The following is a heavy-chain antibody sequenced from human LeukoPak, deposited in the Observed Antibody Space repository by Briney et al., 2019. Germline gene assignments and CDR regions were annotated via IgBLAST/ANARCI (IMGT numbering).Heavy chain of an antibody. CDR3: ARDIGGGYYFDY. V-gene: IGHV1-18*04. CDR1: RYTFTNYY. CDR2: ISGYNGNT. D-gene: IGHD3-22*01. Sequence: GASVKVSCKSPRYTFTNYYLNWARQAPGQGLEWMGWISGYNGNTYYGKKFQGRVTLTTDTSTNTVYMELRSLRADDTAVYYCARDIGGGYYFDYWGQGTLVTVSS. J-gene: IGHJ4*02.